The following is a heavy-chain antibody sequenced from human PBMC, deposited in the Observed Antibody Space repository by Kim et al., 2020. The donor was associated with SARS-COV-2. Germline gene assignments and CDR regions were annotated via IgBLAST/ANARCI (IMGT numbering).Heavy chain of an antibody. V-gene: IGHV3-7*01. Sequence: GGSLRLSCAASGFTFSSYGMSWVRQAPGKGLEWVANIKQDGSEKYYVDSVKGRFTISRDNAKNSLYLQMNSLRAEDTAVYYCARASGSYSSLYYYYYMDVWGKGTTVTVSS. D-gene: IGHD1-26*01. CDR3: ARASGSYSSLYYYYYMDV. J-gene: IGHJ6*03. CDR1: GFTFSSYG. CDR2: IKQDGSEK.